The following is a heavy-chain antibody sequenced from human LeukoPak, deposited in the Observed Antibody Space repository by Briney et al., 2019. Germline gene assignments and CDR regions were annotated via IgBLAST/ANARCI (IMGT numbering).Heavy chain of an antibody. CDR1: GVSFSGYY. CDR2: INHSGST. J-gene: IGHJ4*02. Sequence: SETLSLTCAVYGVSFSGYYWSWIRQPPGKGLEWIGEINHSGSTNYNPSLKSRVTISVDTSKNQFSLKLSSVTAADTAVYYCARGGNSSSLYYDYWGQGTLVTVSS. CDR3: ARGGNSSSLYYDY. V-gene: IGHV4-34*01. D-gene: IGHD6-6*01.